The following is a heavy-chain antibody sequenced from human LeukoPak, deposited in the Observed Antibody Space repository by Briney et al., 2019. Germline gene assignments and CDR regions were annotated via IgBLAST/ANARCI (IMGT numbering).Heavy chain of an antibody. CDR1: GFTFSSYS. V-gene: IGHV3-21*01. J-gene: IGHJ5*02. CDR2: ISSSSSYI. CDR3: ARERRLTFYYDSSGYGRFEP. Sequence: GGSLRLSCAASGFTFSSYSMNWVRQAPGKGLEWVSSISSSSSYIYYADSVKGRFTISRDNAKNSLYLQMNTLRAEDTAVYYCARERRLTFYYDSSGYGRFEPWGQGTLVTVSS. D-gene: IGHD3-22*01.